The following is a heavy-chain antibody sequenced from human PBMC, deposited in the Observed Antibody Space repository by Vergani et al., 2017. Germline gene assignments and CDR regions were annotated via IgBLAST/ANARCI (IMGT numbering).Heavy chain of an antibody. V-gene: IGHV3-15*01. CDR1: GFTFSTAW. Sequence: VQLVESGGGLVKPGGSLRLSCAASGFTFSTAWMSWVRQAPGKGLEWVGRIKSTTDGGTTAYAAPVKGRVTITREDSKNTLYLQMNSLKTEDTAVYYCTTEVTADGDTGDWGQGSLVTVYS. D-gene: IGHD4-17*01. J-gene: IGHJ4*02. CDR3: TTEVTADGDTGD. CDR2: IKSTTDGGTT.